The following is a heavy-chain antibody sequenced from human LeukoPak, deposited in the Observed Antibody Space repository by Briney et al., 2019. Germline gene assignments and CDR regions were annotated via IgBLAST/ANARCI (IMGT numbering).Heavy chain of an antibody. CDR2: ISAYNGNT. V-gene: IGHV1-18*01. Sequence: GASVKVSCKASGYSFTTYAISWVRQAPGQGLEWMGWISAYNGNTNYALNLQGRVSMTTDTSTSTVYMELRSLRSDDTAVYYCARDYGGMDVWGQGTTVTVSS. D-gene: IGHD3-10*01. CDR3: ARDYGGMDV. J-gene: IGHJ6*02. CDR1: GYSFTTYA.